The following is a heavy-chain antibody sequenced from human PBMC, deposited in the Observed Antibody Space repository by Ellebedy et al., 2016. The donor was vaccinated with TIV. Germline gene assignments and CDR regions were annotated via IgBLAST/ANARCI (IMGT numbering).Heavy chain of an antibody. Sequence: GGSLRLSXAASGFTFSSYAMSWVRQAPGKGLEWVSAISGSGGSTYHADSVKGRFTISRDNSKNTLYLQMNSLRAEDTAVYYCAKDRHIYYDSSGYFFDYWGQGTLVTVSS. CDR2: ISGSGGST. J-gene: IGHJ4*02. CDR1: GFTFSSYA. D-gene: IGHD3-22*01. CDR3: AKDRHIYYDSSGYFFDY. V-gene: IGHV3-23*01.